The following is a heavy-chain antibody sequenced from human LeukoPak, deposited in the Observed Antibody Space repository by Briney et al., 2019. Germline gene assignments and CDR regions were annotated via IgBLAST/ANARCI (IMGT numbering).Heavy chain of an antibody. V-gene: IGHV3-30*02. CDR2: IRYDGSNK. CDR3: AWNSQYYFDY. J-gene: IGHJ4*02. CDR1: GFTFSSYG. D-gene: IGHD1-7*01. Sequence: GGSLRLSCAASGFTFSSYGMHWVRQAPGKGLEWVAFIRYDGSNKYYADSVKGRFTISRDNSKNTLCLQMNSLRAEDTAVYYCAWNSQYYFDYWGQGTLVTVSS.